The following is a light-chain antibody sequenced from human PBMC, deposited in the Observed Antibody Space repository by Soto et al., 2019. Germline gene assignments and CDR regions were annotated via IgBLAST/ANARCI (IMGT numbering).Light chain of an antibody. CDR1: QSISNH. V-gene: IGKV1-5*01. Sequence: DIQMTQSPSSLSASVEDRVIITCRASQSISNHLNWYQQKPGKAPKLLIYDASSLESGVPSRFSGSGSGTEFTLTISSLQPDDFATYYCRQYNSYSITFGQGTRLEIK. CDR2: DAS. CDR3: RQYNSYSIT. J-gene: IGKJ5*01.